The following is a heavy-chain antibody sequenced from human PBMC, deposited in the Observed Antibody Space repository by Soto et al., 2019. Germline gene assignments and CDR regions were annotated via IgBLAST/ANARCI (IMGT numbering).Heavy chain of an antibody. D-gene: IGHD1-1*01. CDR2: INPSGGST. CDR1: GYTLPRHY. V-gene: IGHV1-46*01. Sequence: GASVKGPFQASGYTLPRHYIHLVGQAPGQGLEWMGIINPSGGSTSYAQKFQGRVTMTRDTSTSTVYMELSSLRSEDTAVYYCARDAPRYPRYAFDIWGQGTMVTVSS. J-gene: IGHJ3*02. CDR3: ARDAPRYPRYAFDI.